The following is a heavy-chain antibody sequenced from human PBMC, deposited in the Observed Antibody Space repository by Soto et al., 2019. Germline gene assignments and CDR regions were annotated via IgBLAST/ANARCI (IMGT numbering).Heavy chain of an antibody. D-gene: IGHD3-22*01. V-gene: IGHV1-18*01. J-gene: IGHJ3*02. Sequence: ASVKVSCKASGYTFSSYAISWVRQAPGQGLEWMGWISAYNGNTKYAQKLQGRVTMTTDTSTSTAYMELRSLRSEDTAVYYCARDLTYYDSSGYYLGAFDIWGQGTMVTVSS. CDR2: ISAYNGNT. CDR1: GYTFSSYA. CDR3: ARDLTYYDSSGYYLGAFDI.